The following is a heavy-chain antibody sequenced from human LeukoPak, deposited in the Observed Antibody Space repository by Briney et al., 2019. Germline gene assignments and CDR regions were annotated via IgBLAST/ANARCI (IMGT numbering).Heavy chain of an antibody. V-gene: IGHV3-23*01. Sequence: GGSLRLSCAASGFTFSSYAMSWVRQAPGKGLEWVSAISGSGGSTYYADSVKGRFTISRDNSKNTLYLQMNSLRAEDTAVYYCANIVVVPAATRAFDFDIWGQGTMVTVSS. D-gene: IGHD2-2*01. CDR2: ISGSGGST. CDR1: GFTFSSYA. J-gene: IGHJ3*02. CDR3: ANIVVVPAATRAFDFDI.